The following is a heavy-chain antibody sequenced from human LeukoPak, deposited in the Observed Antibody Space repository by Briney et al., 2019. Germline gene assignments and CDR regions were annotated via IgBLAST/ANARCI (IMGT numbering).Heavy chain of an antibody. V-gene: IGHV4-59*01. CDR2: IYYSGST. CDR3: ASYSGSYGTFDY. CDR1: GGSISSYY. J-gene: IGHJ4*02. Sequence: SETLSLTCTVSGGSISSYYWSWIRQPPGKGLEWIGYIYYSGSTNYNPSLKSRVTISVDTSRNQFSLKLSSVTAADTAVYYCASYSGSYGTFDYWGQGTLVTVSS. D-gene: IGHD1-26*01.